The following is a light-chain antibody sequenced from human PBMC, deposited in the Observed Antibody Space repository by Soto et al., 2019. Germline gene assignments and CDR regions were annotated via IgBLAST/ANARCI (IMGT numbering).Light chain of an antibody. J-gene: IGLJ1*01. Sequence: QSVLTHPPSVSGAPGQTVTISCTGSSSNIGAGFDVHWYQQLPGTAPKVFIYGNINRPSGVPDRFSGSKSGTSASLAITGLQAEDEADYYCQSYDSDLGGYGFGSGTKVTVL. CDR3: QSYDSDLGGYG. V-gene: IGLV1-40*01. CDR1: SSNIGAGFD. CDR2: GNI.